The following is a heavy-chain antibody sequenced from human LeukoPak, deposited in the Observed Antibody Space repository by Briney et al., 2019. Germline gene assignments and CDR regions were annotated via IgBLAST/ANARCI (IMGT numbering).Heavy chain of an antibody. D-gene: IGHD1-26*01. Sequence: GGSLRLSCVASGFPFSSYWMTWVRQAPGKGLEWVANIKQDGSKKSYVDSVKGRFTISRDSAKNSLYLQMNSLRAEDTAVYYCARGSGSYSFNLLGFDPWGQGTLVTVSS. V-gene: IGHV3-7*04. CDR1: GFPFSSYW. CDR2: IKQDGSKK. CDR3: ARGSGSYSFNLLGFDP. J-gene: IGHJ5*02.